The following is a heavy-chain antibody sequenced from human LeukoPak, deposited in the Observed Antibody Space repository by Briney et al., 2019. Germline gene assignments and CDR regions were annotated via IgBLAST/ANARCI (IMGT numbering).Heavy chain of an antibody. CDR2: INHSGST. CDR3: ARGVSSSSYILTGDGKTRNWFGP. Sequence: SETLSLTCAVYGGSFSGYYWSWIRQPPGKGLEWIGEINHSGSTNYNPSLKSRVTISVDTSKNQFSLKLSSVTAADTAVYYCARGVSSSSYILTGDGKTRNWFGPWGQGTLVTVSS. D-gene: IGHD3-9*01. J-gene: IGHJ5*02. CDR1: GGSFSGYY. V-gene: IGHV4-34*01.